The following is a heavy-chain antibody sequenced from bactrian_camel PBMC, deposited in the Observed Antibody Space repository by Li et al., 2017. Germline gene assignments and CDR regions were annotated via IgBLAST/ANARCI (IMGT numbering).Heavy chain of an antibody. CDR1: GHSRGSNC. J-gene: IGHJ6*01. CDR2: IRRSGGGT. V-gene: IGHV3-3*01. Sequence: QLVESGGGSVQAGGSLRLSCKVSGHSRGSNCVGWYRLPPGRAPAERQGIAAIRRSGGGTWYAGSVKGRFTISQDNARNTLYLEMNSLEPEDTAIYNCAATSSTWFCPLPSGPIRGGGFGYWGQGTQVTVS. D-gene: IGHD2*01. CDR3: AATSSTWFCPLPSGPIRGGGFGY.